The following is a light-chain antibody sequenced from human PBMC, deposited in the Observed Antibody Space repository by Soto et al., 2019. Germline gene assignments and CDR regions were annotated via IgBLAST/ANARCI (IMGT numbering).Light chain of an antibody. CDR3: QQYYSYALT. CDR1: QGISSY. J-gene: IGKJ4*01. Sequence: AIRMTQSPSSLSASTGDRVTITCRASQGISSYLAWYQQKPGKAPKLLIYAASTLRSGVPSRFSGSGSGTDFTLTISCLQSEDFATYYCQQYYSYALTFGGGTKVDIK. V-gene: IGKV1-8*01. CDR2: AAS.